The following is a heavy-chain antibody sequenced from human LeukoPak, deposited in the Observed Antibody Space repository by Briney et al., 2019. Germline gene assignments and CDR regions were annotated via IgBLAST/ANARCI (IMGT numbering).Heavy chain of an antibody. D-gene: IGHD2-2*01. CDR2: IKQDGSGK. V-gene: IGHV3-7*03. CDR3: AREPPDCSSTSCYVLDY. Sequence: GGSLRLSCAASGFTFSSYWMSWVRQAPGKGLEWVANIKQDGSGKYYVDSVKGRFTISRDNAKNSLYLQMNSLRAEDTAVYYCAREPPDCSSTSCYVLDYWGQGTLVTVSS. CDR1: GFTFSSYW. J-gene: IGHJ4*02.